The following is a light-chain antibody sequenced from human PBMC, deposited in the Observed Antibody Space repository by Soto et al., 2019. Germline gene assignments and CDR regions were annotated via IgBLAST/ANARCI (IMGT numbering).Light chain of an antibody. V-gene: IGLV1-40*01. CDR1: RSNIGAGYD. J-gene: IGLJ2*01. CDR2: GNS. CDR3: QYYDSSLSGVV. Sequence: QSVLTQPPSVSGAPGQRITISCTGSRSNIGAGYDVHWYQQLPGTAPKLLIYGNSNRPSGVPDRFSGSKSGTSASLAITGLQAEDEADYYCQYYDSSLSGVVFGGRTKLTVL.